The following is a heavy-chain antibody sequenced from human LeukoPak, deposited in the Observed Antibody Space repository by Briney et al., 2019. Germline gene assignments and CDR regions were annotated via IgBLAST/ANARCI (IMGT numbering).Heavy chain of an antibody. CDR2: ISAYNGNT. J-gene: IGHJ4*02. Sequence: GASVKVSCKASGYTFTNYGISWVRQAPGQGLEWMGWISAYNGNTNYAQRFQGRVTMTSDTSTSTAYMELRSLRSDATAVYYCARDLRDCSGTGCLYYFDYWGQGTLVTVSP. CDR1: GYTFTNYG. CDR3: ARDLRDCSGTGCLYYFDY. D-gene: IGHD2-8*02. V-gene: IGHV1-18*01.